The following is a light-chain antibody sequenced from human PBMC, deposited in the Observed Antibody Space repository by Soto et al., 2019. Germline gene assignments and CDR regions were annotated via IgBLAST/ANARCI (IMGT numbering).Light chain of an antibody. CDR1: QNVSIN. V-gene: IGKV3-11*01. CDR2: GAA. J-gene: IGKJ5*01. CDR3: QQRSNCPKVT. Sequence: VFTHSVGALSLHTDERPTRPCRASQNVSINILVGYQQHPGQAPRLLIYGAASRATGIPARFSGSGSGTDFTLTISSLEPEDFAVYYCQQRSNCPKVTFGQGTRLEIK.